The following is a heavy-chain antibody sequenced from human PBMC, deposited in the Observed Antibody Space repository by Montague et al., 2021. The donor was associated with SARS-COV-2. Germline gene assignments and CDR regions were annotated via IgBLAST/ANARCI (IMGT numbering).Heavy chain of an antibody. CDR3: ARAFTLTTKWFDY. CDR1: RLPFNGYA. D-gene: IGHD4-17*01. CDR2: ISHDESNH. V-gene: IGHV3-30*04. Sequence: SLRLSCAASRLPFNGYAMHWVRQAPGKGLEWLTFISHDESNHRYADSVKGRFTISRDNSKNTLYLQMDSLRPEDTAVYYCARAFTLTTKWFDYWGQGTLVTVSS. J-gene: IGHJ5*01.